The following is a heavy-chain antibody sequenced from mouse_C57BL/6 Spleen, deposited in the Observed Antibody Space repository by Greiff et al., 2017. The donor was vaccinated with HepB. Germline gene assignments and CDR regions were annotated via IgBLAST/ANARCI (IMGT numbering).Heavy chain of an antibody. CDR2: ISSGGDYI. D-gene: IGHD2-3*01. V-gene: IGHV5-9-1*02. J-gene: IGHJ2*01. Sequence: DVMLVESGEGLVKPGGSLKLSCAASGFTFSSYAMSWVRQTPEKRLEWVAYISSGGDYIYYADTVKGRFTISRDNARNTLYLQMSSLKSEDTAMYYCTRGGDDGYFDYWGQGTTLTVSS. CDR1: GFTFSSYA. CDR3: TRGGDDGYFDY.